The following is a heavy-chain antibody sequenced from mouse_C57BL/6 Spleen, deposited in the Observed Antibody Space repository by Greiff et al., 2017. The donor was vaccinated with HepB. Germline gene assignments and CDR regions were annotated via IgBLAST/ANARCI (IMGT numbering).Heavy chain of an antibody. D-gene: IGHD3-3*01. CDR3: AREKREGPHYFDY. J-gene: IGHJ2*01. V-gene: IGHV1-61*01. CDR2: IYPSDSET. CDR1: GYTFTSYW. Sequence: QVQLQQPGAELVRPGSSVKLSCKASGYTFTSYWMDWVKQRPGQGLEWIGNIYPSDSETHYNQKFKDKATLTVDKSSSTAYMQLSSLTSEDSAVYYCAREKREGPHYFDYWGQGTTLTVSS.